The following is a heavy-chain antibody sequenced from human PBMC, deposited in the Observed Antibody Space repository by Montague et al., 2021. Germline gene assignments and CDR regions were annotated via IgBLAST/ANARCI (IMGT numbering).Heavy chain of an antibody. V-gene: IGHV3-49*03. Sequence: SLRLSCAASGFTFGDYAVTWFRQAPGKGLEWVSLIRSKIYGGTTEYAASVKDRLTISRDDSKSIAYLQMNSLKTEDTAVYYCTVGSGSFWGQGTLVTVSS. CDR3: TVGSGSF. J-gene: IGHJ4*02. CDR2: IRSKIYGGTT. CDR1: GFTFGDYA. D-gene: IGHD3-10*01.